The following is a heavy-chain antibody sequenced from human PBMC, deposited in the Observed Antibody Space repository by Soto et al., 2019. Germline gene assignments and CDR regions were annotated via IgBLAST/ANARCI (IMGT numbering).Heavy chain of an antibody. J-gene: IGHJ3*02. V-gene: IGHV4-39*01. CDR1: GGSISSSSYY. Sequence: SETLSLTCTVSGGSISSSSYYWGWIRQPPGKGLEWIGSIYYSGSTYYNPSLKSRVTISVDTSKNQSSLKLSSVTAADTAVYYCARSGYYYDSSGYSYAFDIWGQGTMVT. D-gene: IGHD3-22*01. CDR2: IYYSGST. CDR3: ARSGYYYDSSGYSYAFDI.